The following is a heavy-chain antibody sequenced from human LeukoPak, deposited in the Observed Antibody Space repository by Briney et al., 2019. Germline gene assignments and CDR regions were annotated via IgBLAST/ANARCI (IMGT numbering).Heavy chain of an antibody. Sequence: GGSLRLSCAASGFTFSSYSMNWVRQAPGKGLEWVSSISSSSYIYYADSVKGRFTISRDNAKNSLYLQMNSLRAEDTAVYYCARDPDYYDSSGSYWGQGTLVTVSS. CDR3: ARDPDYYDSSGSY. D-gene: IGHD3-22*01. V-gene: IGHV3-21*01. CDR1: GFTFSSYS. J-gene: IGHJ4*02. CDR2: ISSSSYI.